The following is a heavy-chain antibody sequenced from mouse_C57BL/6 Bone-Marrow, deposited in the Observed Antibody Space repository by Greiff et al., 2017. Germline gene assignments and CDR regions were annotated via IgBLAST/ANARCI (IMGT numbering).Heavy chain of an antibody. J-gene: IGHJ3*01. CDR2: IWGVGST. CDR1: GFSLPSYG. V-gene: IGHV2-6*01. D-gene: IGHD4-1*01. Sequence: VQLLESGPGLVAPSQSLSITCTVSGFSLPSYGVDWVRQSPGKGLEWLGVIWGVGSTNYNSALKSRLCISKDNSKSQVFLKMNGLQTDDTAMYYCSSFNWDGFAYWGQGTLVTVSA. CDR3: SSFNWDGFAY.